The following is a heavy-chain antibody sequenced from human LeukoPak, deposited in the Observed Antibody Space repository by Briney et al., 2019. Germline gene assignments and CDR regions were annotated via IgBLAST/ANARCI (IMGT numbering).Heavy chain of an antibody. Sequence: GGSLRLSCAASGFTFSSYSMNWVRQVPGKGLEWVSSISSSSSYIYYADSVKGRFTISRDNAKNSLYLQMNSLRAEDTAVYYCARDRRLTMFDYWGQGTLVTVSS. V-gene: IGHV3-21*01. J-gene: IGHJ4*02. D-gene: IGHD3-10*01. CDR2: ISSSSSYI. CDR3: ARDRRLTMFDY. CDR1: GFTFSSYS.